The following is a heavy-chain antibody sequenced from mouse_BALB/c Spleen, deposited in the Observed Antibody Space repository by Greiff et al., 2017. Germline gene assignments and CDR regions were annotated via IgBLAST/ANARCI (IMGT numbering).Heavy chain of an antibody. CDR2: INPSNGRT. D-gene: IGHD4-1*02. V-gene: IGHV1S81*02. CDR3: ARQLGNFDY. J-gene: IGHJ2*01. CDR1: GYTFTSYW. Sequence: QVQLKQPGAELVKPGASVKLSCKASGYTFTSYWMHWVKQRPGQGLEWIGEINPSNGRTNYNEKFKSKATLTVDKSSSTAYMQLSSLTSEDSAVYYCARQLGNFDYWGQGTTLTVSS.